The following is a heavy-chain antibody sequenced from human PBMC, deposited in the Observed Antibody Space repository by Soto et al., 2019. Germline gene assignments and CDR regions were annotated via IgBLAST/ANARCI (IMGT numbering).Heavy chain of an antibody. CDR3: AIGSSCYFSDYPSDGYSCGMDV. D-gene: IGHD3-22*01. V-gene: IGHV1-24*01. J-gene: IGHJ6*02. CDR1: GYTLTELS. Sequence: ASVKVSCKVSGYTLTELSMHWVRQAPGKGLEWMGGFDPEDGETIYAQKFQGRVTMTEDTSTDTAYMELSSLRSEDTAVYYCAIGSSCYFSDYPSDGYSCGMDVWGQGTTVTVSS. CDR2: FDPEDGET.